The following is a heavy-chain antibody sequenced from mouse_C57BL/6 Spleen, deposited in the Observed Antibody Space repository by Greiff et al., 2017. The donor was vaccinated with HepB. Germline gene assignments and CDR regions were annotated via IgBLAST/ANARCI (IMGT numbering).Heavy chain of an antibody. V-gene: IGHV2-3*01. J-gene: IGHJ3*01. CDR3: ARTDSSCHFGG. Sequence: VKLQESGPGLVAPSPSLSIPCTVSGFSLTSYGVSWVRQPPGKGLEWLGVIWGDGSTNYHSALISRLSISKDNSKSQVFLKLNSLQTDDTATYYCARTDSSCHFGGWGQGPLVTVSA. CDR1: GFSLTSYG. CDR2: IWGDGST. D-gene: IGHD3-2*01.